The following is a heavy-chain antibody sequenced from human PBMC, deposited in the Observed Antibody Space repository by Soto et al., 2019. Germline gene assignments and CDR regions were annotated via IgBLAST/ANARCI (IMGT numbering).Heavy chain of an antibody. CDR2: IKSETDGGTT. CDR1: GFTFSNAW. CDR3: TDTAVSGNSSWDY. D-gene: IGHD6-13*01. Sequence: PGGSLRLSCAASGFTFSNAWMNWVRQAPGKGLEWVGRIKSETDGGTTDYAAPVKGRFTISRDDSKNTLYLQMKSLKTEDTAVYYCTDTAVSGNSSWDYWGQGT. J-gene: IGHJ4*02. V-gene: IGHV3-15*07.